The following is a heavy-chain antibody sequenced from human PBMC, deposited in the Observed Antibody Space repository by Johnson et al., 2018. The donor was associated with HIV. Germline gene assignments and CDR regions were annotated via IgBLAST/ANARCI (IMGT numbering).Heavy chain of an antibody. CDR3: TTLRLLDI. CDR1: GFTFSSYA. CDR2: ISGSGGST. Sequence: VQLVESGGGLVQPGGSLTLSCVGSGFTFSSYAMSWVRQAPGKGLEWVSAISGSGGSTYYADSVKGRFTISRDNSKNTLYLQMNSLKTEDTAVYYCTTLRLLDIWGQGTMVTVSS. D-gene: IGHD6-25*01. V-gene: IGHV3-23*04. J-gene: IGHJ3*02.